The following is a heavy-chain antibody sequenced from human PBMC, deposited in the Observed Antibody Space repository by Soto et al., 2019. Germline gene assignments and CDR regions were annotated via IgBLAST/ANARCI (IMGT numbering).Heavy chain of an antibody. CDR2: IYYSGST. Sequence: SETLSLTCTVSGGSISSYYWSWIRQPPGKGLEWIGYIYYSGSTNYNPSLKSRVTISVDTSKNQFSLKLSSVTAADTAVHYCARGGAAALSTWFDPWGQGTLVTVSS. V-gene: IGHV4-59*01. CDR3: ARGGAAALSTWFDP. CDR1: GGSISSYY. D-gene: IGHD6-13*01. J-gene: IGHJ5*02.